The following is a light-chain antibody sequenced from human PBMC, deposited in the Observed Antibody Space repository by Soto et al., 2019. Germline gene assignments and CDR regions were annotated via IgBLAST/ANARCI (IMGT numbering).Light chain of an antibody. Sequence: IQMTQSPSSLSASVGYRFTINCQASQDISKYLNWYQQKPGKAPKVLIYGASNLQSGVPPRFSGSGSGTEFTLAISSLKPEDSETYYCLQDINYPWTFGQGTKVDIK. J-gene: IGKJ1*01. CDR1: QDISKY. V-gene: IGKV1-6*01. CDR3: LQDINYPWT. CDR2: GAS.